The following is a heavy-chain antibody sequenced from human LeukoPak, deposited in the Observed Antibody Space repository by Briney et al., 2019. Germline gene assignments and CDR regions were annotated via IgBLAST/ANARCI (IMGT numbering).Heavy chain of an antibody. D-gene: IGHD3-10*01. CDR1: GFTFSSYA. V-gene: IGHV3-30*01. CDR2: ISYDGSNK. CDR3: ARLGLYYYGSEKDFDY. Sequence: GRSLRLSCAASGFTFSSYAMHWVRQAPGKGLEWVAVISYDGSNKYYADSVKGRFTISRDNSKNTLYLQMNSLRAEDTAVYYCARLGLYYYGSEKDFDYWGQGTLVTVSS. J-gene: IGHJ4*02.